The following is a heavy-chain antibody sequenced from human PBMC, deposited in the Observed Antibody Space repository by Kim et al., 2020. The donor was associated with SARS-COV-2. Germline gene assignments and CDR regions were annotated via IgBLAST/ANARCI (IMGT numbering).Heavy chain of an antibody. CDR2: ISYDGSNK. V-gene: IGHV3-30*04. J-gene: IGHJ2*01. CDR1: GFTFSSYA. Sequence: GGSLRLSCAASGFTFSSYAMHWVRQAPGKGLEWVAVISYDGSNKYYADSVKGRFTISRDNSKNTLYLQMNSLRAEDTAVYYCARDLGLLWFGESTPPPWYFDRWGRGTLVTVSS. D-gene: IGHD3-10*01. CDR3: ARDLGLLWFGESTPPPWYFDR.